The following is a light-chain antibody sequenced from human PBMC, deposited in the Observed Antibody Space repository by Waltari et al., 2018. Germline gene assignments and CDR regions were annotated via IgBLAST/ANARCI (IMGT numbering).Light chain of an antibody. CDR3: QQSYNYPRS. CDR1: QIISNY. Sequence: DIVMTQSPSSLSASVGDKVTITCRASQIISNYLNWYQQKPGEAPKLLMDEASTLESGVPSRFSGGRSGTDFTLTINSLQPEDVATYYCQQSYNYPRSFGQGTKLE. J-gene: IGKJ2*03. CDR2: EAS. V-gene: IGKV1-39*01.